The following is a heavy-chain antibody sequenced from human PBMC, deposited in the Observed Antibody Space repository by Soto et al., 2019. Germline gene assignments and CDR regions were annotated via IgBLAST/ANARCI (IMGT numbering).Heavy chain of an antibody. CDR1: GYTFTSYD. Sequence: ASVKVSCKASGYTFTSYDINWVRQATGQGLEWMGWMNPNSGNTGYAQKFQGRVTMTRNTSISTAYMELSSLRSADTAVDYWARGHVFAKSGYFYYYGMDVWGQGTTVTVSS. CDR3: ARGHVFAKSGYFYYYGMDV. J-gene: IGHJ6*02. V-gene: IGHV1-8*01. CDR2: MNPNSGNT. D-gene: IGHD3-22*01.